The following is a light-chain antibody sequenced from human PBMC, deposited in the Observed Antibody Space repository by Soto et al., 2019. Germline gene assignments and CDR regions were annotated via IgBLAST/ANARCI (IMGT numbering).Light chain of an antibody. CDR3: SSYTYNSTRV. J-gene: IGLJ2*01. CDR1: SSDVGGYNY. CDR2: EVI. Sequence: QSALTQPASVSGSPGQSITISCTGTSSDVGGYNYVSWYQQHPGKAPKLMIYEVINRPSGVSNRFSGSKSGNTASLTISGLQAEDEADYYCSSYTYNSTRVFGGGTKLTVL. V-gene: IGLV2-14*01.